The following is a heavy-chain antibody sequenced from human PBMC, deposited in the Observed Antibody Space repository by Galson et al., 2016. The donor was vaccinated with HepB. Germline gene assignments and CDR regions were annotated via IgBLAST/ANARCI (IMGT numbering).Heavy chain of an antibody. V-gene: IGHV3-23*01. CDR3: GQGSTAPAV. J-gene: IGHJ6*04. Sequence: SLRLSCAASGFTFRNYGMTWVRQPPGKGLEVVSSISRSGDSTDYADSVKGRFTISRDNSENTLSLQMNSLTADDTAIYYCGQGSTAPAVWGKGTTVTVSA. CDR2: ISRSGDST. D-gene: IGHD1-26*01. CDR1: GFTFRNYG.